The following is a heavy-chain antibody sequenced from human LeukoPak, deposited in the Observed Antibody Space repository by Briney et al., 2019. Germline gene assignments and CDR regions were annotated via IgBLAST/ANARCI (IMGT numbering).Heavy chain of an antibody. CDR2: IYHTGST. Sequence: SQTLSLTCTVSGDSISSGDYYWSWIRQPPGKGLEWIAYIYHTGSTYYNPSLRSRVIISVDTSKNQFSLKLSSMTAADMAVYYCAGVVGPFDIWGQGTMVTVSS. V-gene: IGHV4-30-4*08. J-gene: IGHJ3*02. CDR1: GDSISSGDYY. CDR3: AGVVGPFDI.